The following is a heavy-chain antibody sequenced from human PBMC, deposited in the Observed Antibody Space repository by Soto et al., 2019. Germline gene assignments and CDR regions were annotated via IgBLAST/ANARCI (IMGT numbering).Heavy chain of an antibody. Sequence: SETLSLTCTVSGGSVSSGSYYWSWIRQPPGKGLEWIGYIYYSGSTNYNPSLKSRVTISVDTSKNQFSLKLSSVTAADTAVYYCAREGGMATTRGDYWGQGTLVTV. V-gene: IGHV4-61*01. D-gene: IGHD5-12*01. CDR3: AREGGMATTRGDY. CDR1: GGSVSSGSYY. CDR2: IYYSGST. J-gene: IGHJ4*02.